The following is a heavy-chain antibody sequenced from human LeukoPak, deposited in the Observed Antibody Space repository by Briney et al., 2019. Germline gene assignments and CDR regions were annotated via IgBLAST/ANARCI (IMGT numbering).Heavy chain of an antibody. CDR2: ISSSSSYI. D-gene: IGHD5-18*01. Sequence: GXXLRLSCADSGFTFSSYSMNWVRQAPGKGLEWVSSISSSSSYIYYADSVKGRFTISRDNAKNSLYLQMNSLRAEDTAVFYCARVGYVDTAMATDYWGQGTLVTVSS. CDR1: GFTFSSYS. CDR3: ARVGYVDTAMATDY. V-gene: IGHV3-21*01. J-gene: IGHJ4*02.